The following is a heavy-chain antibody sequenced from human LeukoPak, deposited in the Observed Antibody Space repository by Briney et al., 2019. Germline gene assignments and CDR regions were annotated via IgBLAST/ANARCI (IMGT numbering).Heavy chain of an antibody. CDR1: GLTFSNYW. V-gene: IGHV3-7*02. CDR2: INQDGSEK. D-gene: IGHD2-8*01. Sequence: GGSLRLSCAASGLTFSNYWMNWVRQAPGKGLEWVANINQDGSEKNYVDSVRGRFTISRDSAENSVYLQMNSLRAEDTAVYYCVQMYRDQWGQGTLVTVSS. CDR3: VQMYRDQ. J-gene: IGHJ5*02.